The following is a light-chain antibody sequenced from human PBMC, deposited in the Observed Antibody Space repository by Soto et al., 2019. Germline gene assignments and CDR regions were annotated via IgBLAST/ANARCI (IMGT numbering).Light chain of an antibody. V-gene: IGKV3-20*01. Sequence: DIVLTQSPGTLSLSPGQGATLSCTASETLGMTSLAWYQHKPGQTPRLVIYGASSRAFGIPDRFSGSASGTVFTLTISRLEPEDSAVYFCLPHGSTPYTFCQGTRLEI. CDR3: LPHGSTPYT. J-gene: IGKJ2*01. CDR2: GAS. CDR1: ETLGMTS.